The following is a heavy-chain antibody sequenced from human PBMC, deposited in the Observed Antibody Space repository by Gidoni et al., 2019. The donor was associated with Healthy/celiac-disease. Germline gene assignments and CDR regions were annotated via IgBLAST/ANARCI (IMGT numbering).Heavy chain of an antibody. V-gene: IGHV1-46*03. Sequence: QVQLVQSGAEVKKPGASVKVSCKASGYTFTSYYMHWVRQAPGQGLAWMGIINPSGGSTSYAQKFQGRVTMTRDTSTSTVYMELSSLRSEDTAVYYCARDLRGEQQLVRGPDYWGQGTLVTVSS. J-gene: IGHJ4*02. CDR2: INPSGGST. CDR3: ARDLRGEQQLVRGPDY. CDR1: GYTFTSYY. D-gene: IGHD6-13*01.